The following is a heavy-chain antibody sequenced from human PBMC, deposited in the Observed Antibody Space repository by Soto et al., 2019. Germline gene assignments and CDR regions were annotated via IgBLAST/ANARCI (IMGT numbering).Heavy chain of an antibody. V-gene: IGHV3-9*01. CDR3: AKGPCISASCGYFDY. Sequence: GGSLRLSCAASGFTFDDYVMHWVRQAPGKGLEWVSGISWNSGSIGYADSVKGRFTISRDNAKNSLYLQMNSLRAEDTALYYCAKGPCISASCGYFDYWGQGTLVTVSS. CDR1: GFTFDDYV. CDR2: ISWNSGSI. D-gene: IGHD2-2*01. J-gene: IGHJ4*02.